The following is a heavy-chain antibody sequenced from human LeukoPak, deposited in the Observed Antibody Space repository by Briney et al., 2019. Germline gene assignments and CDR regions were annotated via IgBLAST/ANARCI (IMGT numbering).Heavy chain of an antibody. D-gene: IGHD3-22*01. CDR3: ARAPHYYDSSGYYKYYYYYGMDV. CDR1: GGSISSCY. V-gene: IGHV4-59*01. CDR2: IYYSGST. Sequence: PSETLSLTCTVSGGSISSCYWSWIRQPPGKGLEWIGYIYYSGSTNYNPSLKSRVTISVDTSKNQFSLKLSSVTAADTAVYYCARAPHYYDSSGYYKYYYYYGMDVWGQGTTVTVSS. J-gene: IGHJ6*02.